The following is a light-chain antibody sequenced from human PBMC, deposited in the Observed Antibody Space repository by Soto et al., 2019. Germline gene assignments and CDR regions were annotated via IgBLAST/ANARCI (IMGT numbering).Light chain of an antibody. J-gene: IGKJ2*01. CDR3: QQYGGSPLYT. CDR2: GAS. CDR1: QRVSSSD. Sequence: ELVLTQSPGPLSLSPGDRATLSCRASQRVSSSDLAWYQQKPGQAPRLLIYGASTRATGIPDRFSGSGSGTDFTLTISRLEPEDFAVYYCQQYGGSPLYTFGQGTKLEIK. V-gene: IGKV3-20*01.